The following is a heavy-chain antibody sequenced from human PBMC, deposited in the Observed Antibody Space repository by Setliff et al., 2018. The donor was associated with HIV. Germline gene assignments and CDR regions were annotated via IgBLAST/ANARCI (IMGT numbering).Heavy chain of an antibody. CDR2: IYPSDSDT. CDR1: GDKFTNYW. Sequence: GESLKISCKDSGDKFTNYWLGWVRQMPGKGLEWIGVIYPSDSDTRHSPSFKGQVTISADRSINTAYLQWSSLRDSDTAMYYCAKGGGLNFRYHDWFVKIWGQGTLVTVS. V-gene: IGHV5-51*01. CDR3: AKGGGLNFRYHDWFVKI. J-gene: IGHJ3*02. D-gene: IGHD3-9*01.